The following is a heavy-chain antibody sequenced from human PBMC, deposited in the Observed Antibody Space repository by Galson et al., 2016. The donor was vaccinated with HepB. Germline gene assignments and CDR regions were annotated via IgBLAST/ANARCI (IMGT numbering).Heavy chain of an antibody. CDR2: INSDGTIS. D-gene: IGHD4-23*01. Sequence: SLRLSCAASGFAFSRHWMHWVRQDLGKGLVWVSRINSDGTISNYADSVKGRFTISRDNAKNTLYLQMNSLRAEDTAVYFCVRDHSVVPTTAYNWFDPWGRGTLVTVSS. V-gene: IGHV3-74*01. J-gene: IGHJ5*02. CDR3: VRDHSVVPTTAYNWFDP. CDR1: GFAFSRHW.